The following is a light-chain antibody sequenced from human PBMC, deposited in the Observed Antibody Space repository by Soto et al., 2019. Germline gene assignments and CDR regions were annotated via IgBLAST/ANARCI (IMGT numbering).Light chain of an antibody. J-gene: IGKJ4*01. CDR2: DAS. CDR3: QQYGGSLT. CDR1: QTVRNNY. V-gene: IGKV3-20*01. Sequence: EFVLTQSPGTLSLSPGERATLSCRASQTVRNNYLAWYQQKPGQAPRLLIYDASSRATGIPDRFSGGGSGTDFTLTISRLEPEDFAVYYCQQYGGSLTFGGGTKVEI.